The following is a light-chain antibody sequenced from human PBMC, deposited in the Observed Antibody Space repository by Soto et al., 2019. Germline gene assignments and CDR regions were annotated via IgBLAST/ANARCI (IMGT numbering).Light chain of an antibody. CDR1: SRDIGTSNL. CDR3: FPYTGISTSLSV. CDR2: EVT. J-gene: IGLJ1*01. V-gene: IGLV2-23*02. Sequence: QSALPQPASVSGSPGQSFTISCTGTSRDIGTSNLVSWYQQYSGKAPKLVIYEVTKLPAGISSRFSVSMSGNTASLTISGLQPEDEADYYCFPYTGISTSLSVFGTGTKVTVL.